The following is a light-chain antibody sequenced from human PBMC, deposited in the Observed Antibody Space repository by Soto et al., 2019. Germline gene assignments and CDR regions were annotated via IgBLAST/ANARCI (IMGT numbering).Light chain of an antibody. V-gene: IGLV2-11*01. CDR3: CSYAGSYIFV. Sequence: QAVLTQPRSVSGSPGQSVTISCTGTRNDVGGYNYVSWYQQHPGKAPKLMIYDVTKRPSGVPDRFSGSKSGNTASLTISGLQTEDEADYYCCSYAGSYIFVFGTGTKVTVL. CDR2: DVT. CDR1: RNDVGGYNY. J-gene: IGLJ1*01.